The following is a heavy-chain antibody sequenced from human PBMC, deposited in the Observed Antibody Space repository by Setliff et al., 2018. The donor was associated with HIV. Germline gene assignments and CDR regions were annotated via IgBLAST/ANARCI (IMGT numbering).Heavy chain of an antibody. CDR2: ISIGSGGAI. Sequence: GGSLRLSCAASGFIIRNHWMTWVRQAPGRGLEWVSSISIGSGGAIDYADSVQGRFTISRDNSKNSLYLQMNSLRVEDTAVYYCARDYLYYNMYNGSPVYGMDVWGQGTTVTVSS. J-gene: IGHJ6*02. CDR1: GFIIRNHW. CDR3: ARDYLYYNMYNGSPVYGMDV. V-gene: IGHV3-21*01. D-gene: IGHD3-10*01.